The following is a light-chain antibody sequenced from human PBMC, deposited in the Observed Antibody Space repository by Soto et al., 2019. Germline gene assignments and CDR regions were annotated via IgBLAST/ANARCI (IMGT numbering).Light chain of an antibody. CDR3: CSDEGSSTLYV. CDR2: EVS. V-gene: IGLV2-23*02. Sequence: QSALTQPASVSGSPGQSITISCTGTSSDVGSYNLVSWYQHHPGKAPKLMIYEVSKWPSGVSHRFSCSKSGNTDSMTISGLQAEADSEYYRCSDEGSSTLYVFGSGTKFTVL. CDR1: SSDVGSYNL. J-gene: IGLJ1*01.